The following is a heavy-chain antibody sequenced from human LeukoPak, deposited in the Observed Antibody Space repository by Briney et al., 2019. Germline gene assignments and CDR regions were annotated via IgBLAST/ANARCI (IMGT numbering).Heavy chain of an antibody. D-gene: IGHD3-22*01. Sequence: SETLSLTCTVSGGSISSSSYYWGWIRQPPGKGLEWIGSIYYSGSTYYNPSLKSRVPISVDTSKNQFSLKLSSVTAADTAVYYCARHYDSSGYYTLTTFDYWGQGTLVTVSS. CDR1: GGSISSSSYY. CDR3: ARHYDSSGYYTLTTFDY. J-gene: IGHJ4*02. CDR2: IYYSGST. V-gene: IGHV4-39*01.